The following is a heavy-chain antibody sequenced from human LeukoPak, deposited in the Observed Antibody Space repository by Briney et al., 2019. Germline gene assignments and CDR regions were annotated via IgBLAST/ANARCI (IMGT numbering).Heavy chain of an antibody. CDR2: IGSSSSHI. J-gene: IGHJ4*02. CDR1: RFTFSIYS. Sequence: SGGSLTLSCAASRFTFSIYSMKWLREARGEGLEWVSSIGSSSSHIYYADSVKGRFTISRDNAKNSLYLQMNSLRAEDTAVYYCARGKVAATRVFDYWRQGTLVTVSS. V-gene: IGHV3-21*01. D-gene: IGHD2-15*01. CDR3: ARGKVAATRVFDY.